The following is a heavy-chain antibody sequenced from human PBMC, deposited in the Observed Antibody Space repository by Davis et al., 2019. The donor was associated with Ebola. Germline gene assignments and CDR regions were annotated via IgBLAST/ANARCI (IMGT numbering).Heavy chain of an antibody. J-gene: IGHJ4*02. CDR3: AQEYCSYSGSYCTYFDH. CDR1: GFSFSTYG. Sequence: PGGSLRLSCAASGFSFSTYGMHWVRQAPGKGLEWVAVISYDGNYKNYVDSVKGRFSISRDNSDNTLYLEMNSLRAEDTAVYYCAQEYCSYSGSYCTYFDHWGQGTLVTVSS. V-gene: IGHV3-30*18. D-gene: IGHD3-10*01. CDR2: ISYDGNYK.